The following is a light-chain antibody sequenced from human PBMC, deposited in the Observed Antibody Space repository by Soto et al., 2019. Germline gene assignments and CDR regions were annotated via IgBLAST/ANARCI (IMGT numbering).Light chain of an antibody. CDR3: QQYNNWPPLT. Sequence: EVVMTQSPATLSVSPGERATLSCRASQSVGSKLAWYQQKPGQAPRLLIFDAFPRATGIPARFSGSGSGTEFPLFISRLQSEDFAVYYCQQYNNWPPLTFGGGTKVEI. CDR2: DAF. V-gene: IGKV3-15*01. J-gene: IGKJ4*01. CDR1: QSVGSK.